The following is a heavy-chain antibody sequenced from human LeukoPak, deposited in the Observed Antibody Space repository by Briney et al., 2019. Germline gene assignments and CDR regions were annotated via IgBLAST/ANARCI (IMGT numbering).Heavy chain of an antibody. CDR1: DYSISSGDY. D-gene: IGHD3-22*01. Sequence: SETLSLTCAVSDYSISSGDYWGWIRQPPGKGLEWIGSVYYSGSTHYSPCLKNRVTISVDTSKNQFSLKLRSVTAADTALYYCARNDSSGYFDYWGQGTLVTVSS. V-gene: IGHV4-38-2*01. CDR2: VYYSGST. CDR3: ARNDSSGYFDY. J-gene: IGHJ4*02.